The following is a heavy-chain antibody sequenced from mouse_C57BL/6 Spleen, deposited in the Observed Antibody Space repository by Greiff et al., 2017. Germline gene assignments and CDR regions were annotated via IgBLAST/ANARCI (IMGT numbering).Heavy chain of an antibody. J-gene: IGHJ4*01. CDR3: ARSNYGYAMDY. Sequence: DVKLVESEGGLVQPGSSMKLSCTASGFTFSDYYMAWVRQVPEKGLEWVAKINSDGSSTYYLSSLKSRFIISRDNPKNILYLQMSNLKSEDTATYYCARSNYGYAMDYWRQGTSVTVSS. V-gene: IGHV5-16*01. D-gene: IGHD1-1*01. CDR1: GFTFSDYY. CDR2: INSDGSST.